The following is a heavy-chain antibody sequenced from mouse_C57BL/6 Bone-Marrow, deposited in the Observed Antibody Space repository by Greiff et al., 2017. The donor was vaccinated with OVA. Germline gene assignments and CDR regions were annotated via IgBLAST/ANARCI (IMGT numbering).Heavy chain of an antibody. CDR1: GYTFTDYY. D-gene: IGHD5-5*01. J-gene: IGHJ2*01. CDR2: INPYNGGT. CDR3: ARRGDYRVYFDY. Sequence: VQLQQSGPVLVKPGASVKMSCKASGYTFTDYYMNWVKQSHGKSLEWIGVINPYNGGTSYNQKFKGKATLTVDKSSSTAYMELNSLTSEDSAVYYCARRGDYRVYFDYWGQGTTLTVSS. V-gene: IGHV1-19*01.